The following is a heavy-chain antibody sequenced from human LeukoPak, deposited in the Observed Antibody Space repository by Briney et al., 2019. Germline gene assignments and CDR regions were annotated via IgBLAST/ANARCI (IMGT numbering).Heavy chain of an antibody. CDR2: IHNSGTT. Sequence: SETLSLTCAVSGGPFSGYFWSWIRQSSGKGLEWIGEIHNSGTTNYNPSLNSRVIISEDTSKNQFYLNLSSVTAADTAVYYCARRYYYNLGSFPFDFWGQGTLVTVSS. D-gene: IGHD3-10*01. CDR1: GGPFSGYF. CDR3: ARRYYYNLGSFPFDF. V-gene: IGHV4-34*01. J-gene: IGHJ4*02.